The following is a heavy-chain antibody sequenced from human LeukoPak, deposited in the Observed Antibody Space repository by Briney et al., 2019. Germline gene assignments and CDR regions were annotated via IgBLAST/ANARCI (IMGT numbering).Heavy chain of an antibody. Sequence: GASVKVSCKASGYTFTSYGISWVRQAPGQGLEWMGWISAYNGNTNYAQKLQGRVTMTTDTSTSTVYMELSSLRSEDTAVYYCARVPGGYYGSGSYSPIFDYWGQGTLVTVSS. D-gene: IGHD3-10*01. CDR2: ISAYNGNT. CDR1: GYTFTSYG. CDR3: ARVPGGYYGSGSYSPIFDY. J-gene: IGHJ4*02. V-gene: IGHV1-18*01.